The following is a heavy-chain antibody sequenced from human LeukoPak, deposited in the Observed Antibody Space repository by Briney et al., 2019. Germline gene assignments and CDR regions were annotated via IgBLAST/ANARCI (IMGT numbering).Heavy chain of an antibody. CDR1: GYTFTGYY. CDR2: INPNSGGT. V-gene: IGHV1-2*02. CDR3: ARDGCSSTSCNGYYYYMDV. Sequence: ASVKVSCKASGYTFTGYYMHWVRQAPGQGLEWMGWINPNSGGTNYAQKFQGRVTMTRDTSISTAYMELSRLRSDDTAVYCCARDGCSSTSCNGYYYYMDVWGKGTTVTVSS. J-gene: IGHJ6*03. D-gene: IGHD2-2*01.